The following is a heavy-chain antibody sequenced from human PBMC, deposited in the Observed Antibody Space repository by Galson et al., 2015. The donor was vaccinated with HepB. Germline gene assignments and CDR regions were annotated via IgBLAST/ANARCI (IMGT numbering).Heavy chain of an antibody. Sequence: SLRLSCTASGFTFTSYAMHWVRQAPGKGLEWVAVISYDGSNKYYADSVKGRFTISRDNSKNTRYLQMNSLRAEDTAVYYCAREGDSSRWYNGLDPWGQGTMVTASS. V-gene: IGHV3-30-3*01. CDR3: AREGDSSRWYNGLDP. CDR1: GFTFTSYA. CDR2: ISYDGSNK. J-gene: IGHJ5*02. D-gene: IGHD6-13*01.